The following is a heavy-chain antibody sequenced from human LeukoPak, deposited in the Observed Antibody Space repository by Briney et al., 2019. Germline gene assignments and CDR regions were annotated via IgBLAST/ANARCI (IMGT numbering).Heavy chain of an antibody. Sequence: GGSLRLSCAASGFTFSNYAMTWVRQAPGKGLEWVSAVGDAGGTTYYADSVKGRFTISRDNSKNTLYLQMNSLRAEDTAVYYCARSLGSGWIHLVEYWGQGTLVTVS. D-gene: IGHD6-19*01. CDR3: ARSLGSGWIHLVEY. V-gene: IGHV3-23*01. CDR2: VGDAGGTT. J-gene: IGHJ4*02. CDR1: GFTFSNYA.